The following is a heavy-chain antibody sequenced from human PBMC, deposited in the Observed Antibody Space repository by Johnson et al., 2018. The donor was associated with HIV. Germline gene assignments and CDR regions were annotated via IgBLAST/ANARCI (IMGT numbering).Heavy chain of an antibody. V-gene: IGHV3-30-3*01. J-gene: IGHJ3*02. Sequence: QVHFVESGGGVVQPGRSLRLSCAASGFTFSSYAMHWVRQAPGKGLEWVAVISYDGSNKYYTDSVKGRFTISRDNSRNTLNLQMNNLRAEDTGVYYCARDTDDFWSGEGAFDIWGQGTMVTVSS. CDR2: ISYDGSNK. CDR1: GFTFSSYA. CDR3: ARDTDDFWSGEGAFDI. D-gene: IGHD3-3*01.